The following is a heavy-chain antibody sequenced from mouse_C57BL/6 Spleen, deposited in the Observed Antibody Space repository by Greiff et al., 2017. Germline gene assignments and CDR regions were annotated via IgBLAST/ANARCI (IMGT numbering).Heavy chain of an antibody. CDR2: INPSSGYT. CDR3: ARYPPDDYFDY. D-gene: IGHD2-3*01. J-gene: IGHJ2*01. Sequence: VKLQESGAELARPGASVKMSCKASGYTFTSYTMHWVKQRPGQGLEWIGYINPSSGYTKYNQKFKDKATLTADKSSSTAYMQLSSLTSEDSAVYYCARYPPDDYFDYWGQGTTLTVSS. V-gene: IGHV1-4*01. CDR1: GYTFTSYT.